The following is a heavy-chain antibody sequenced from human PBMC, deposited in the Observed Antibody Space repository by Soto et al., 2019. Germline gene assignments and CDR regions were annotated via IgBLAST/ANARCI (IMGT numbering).Heavy chain of an antibody. CDR2: ISGSGGST. CDR1: GSTFSSYA. CDR3: AKSHTYCSGGSCYSLVGYFDY. J-gene: IGHJ4*02. D-gene: IGHD2-15*01. Sequence: PGGSLRLSCAASGSTFSSYAMTWVRQAPGKGLEWVSAISGSGGSTYYAESVKGRFTISRDNSKNTLYLQMNSLRAEDTAVYYCAKSHTYCSGGSCYSLVGYFDYWGQGSLVTVSS. V-gene: IGHV3-23*01.